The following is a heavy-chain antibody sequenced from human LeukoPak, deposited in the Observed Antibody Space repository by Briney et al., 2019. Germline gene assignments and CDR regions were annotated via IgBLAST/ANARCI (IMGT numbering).Heavy chain of an antibody. J-gene: IGHJ6*03. V-gene: IGHV3-21*01. CDR2: ISSSSSYI. Sequence: TGGSLRLSCAASGFTFSSYSMDWVRQAPGKGLEWVSSISSSSSYIYYADSVKGRFTISRDNAKNSLYLQMNSLRAEDTAVYYCARKRLYDFWSGYYSLYYYYYYMDVWGKGTTVTVSS. CDR1: GFTFSSYS. CDR3: ARKRLYDFWSGYYSLYYYYYYMDV. D-gene: IGHD3-3*01.